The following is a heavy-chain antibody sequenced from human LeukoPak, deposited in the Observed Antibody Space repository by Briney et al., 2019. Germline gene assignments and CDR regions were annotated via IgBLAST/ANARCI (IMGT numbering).Heavy chain of an antibody. Sequence: GGSLRLSCADSEFTFSRNVMSLVRQAPGKGLEWVSSISGSGYSTSYADSVKGRFTISRDNAKNSLYLQMNSLRAEDTAVYYCARGHYYDSRGTTPNDYWGQGTLVTVSS. V-gene: IGHV3-23*01. J-gene: IGHJ4*02. D-gene: IGHD3-22*01. CDR2: ISGSGYST. CDR3: ARGHYYDSRGTTPNDY. CDR1: EFTFSRNV.